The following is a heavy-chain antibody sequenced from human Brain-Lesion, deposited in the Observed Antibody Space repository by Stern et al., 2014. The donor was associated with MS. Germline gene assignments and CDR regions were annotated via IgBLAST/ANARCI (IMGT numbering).Heavy chain of an antibody. CDR3: ARNGGNYAFDY. CDR2: IYHSGST. V-gene: IGHV4-4*02. CDR1: GGSISSGYW. D-gene: IGHD4-23*01. J-gene: IGHJ4*02. Sequence: QVPLQESGPGLVKPSGPLSLPCAVSGGSISSGYWWSWVRQPPGKGLAWLGEIYHSGSTNYNPSLKSRVTISVDTSKNHFSLKMNSVNAADTAVYYCARNGGNYAFDYWGQGTLVAVSS.